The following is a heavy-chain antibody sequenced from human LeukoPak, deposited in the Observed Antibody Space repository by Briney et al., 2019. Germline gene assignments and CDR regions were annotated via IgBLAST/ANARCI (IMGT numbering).Heavy chain of an antibody. D-gene: IGHD2-15*01. J-gene: IGHJ4*02. CDR3: AREPRPGYCSGGSCYGIDY. Sequence: SETLSPTCTVSGGSISSGGYYWSWIRQHPGTGLEWIGYIYYSGSTYYNPSLKSRVTISVDTSKNQFSLKLSSVTAADTAVYYCAREPRPGYCSGGSCYGIDYWGQGTLVTVSS. CDR1: GGSISSGGYY. V-gene: IGHV4-31*03. CDR2: IYYSGST.